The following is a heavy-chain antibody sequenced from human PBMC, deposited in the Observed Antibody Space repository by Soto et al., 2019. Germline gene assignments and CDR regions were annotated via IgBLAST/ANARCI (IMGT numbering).Heavy chain of an antibody. V-gene: IGHV3-30*01. Sequence: QVQLVESGGGVVQPGRSLTLSCAASGFSFDRFVMHWVRQAPGKGLQWVATSYSVREDFYADSVKGRFTISRDDSKSMLYLQMNSLRYEDTAIYYCTREGGVRGIWSYGKTSFDNWGQGTLVTVSS. J-gene: IGHJ1*01. CDR3: TREGGVRGIWSYGKTSFDN. CDR1: GFSFDRFV. CDR2: TSYSVRED. D-gene: IGHD3-16*01.